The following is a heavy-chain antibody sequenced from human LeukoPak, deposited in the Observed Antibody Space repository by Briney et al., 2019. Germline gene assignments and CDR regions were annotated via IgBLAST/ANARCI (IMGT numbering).Heavy chain of an antibody. CDR3: ARGGSSSSGRDFDY. CDR1: GVSISSYY. D-gene: IGHD6-6*01. V-gene: IGHV4-59*12. J-gene: IGHJ4*02. Sequence: SETLSLTCTVSGVSISSYYWSWIRQPPGKGLEWIGYIYYSGSTNYNPSLKSRVTISVDTSKNQFSLKLSSVTAADTAVYYCARGGSSSSGRDFDYWGQGTLVTVSS. CDR2: IYYSGST.